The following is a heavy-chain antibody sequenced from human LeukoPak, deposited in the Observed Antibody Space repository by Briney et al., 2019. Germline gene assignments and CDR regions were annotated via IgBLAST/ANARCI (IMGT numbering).Heavy chain of an antibody. V-gene: IGHV4-61*08. Sequence: SETLSLTCTVSGGSISSGGYYWSWIRQPPGKGLEWIGYIYYSGSTNYNPSLKSRVTISLDASKNQVSLKLSSVTAADTAVYYCASFGGTYDFWGQGTRVTVSS. CDR2: IYYSGST. J-gene: IGHJ4*02. D-gene: IGHD1-26*01. CDR3: ASFGGTYDF. CDR1: GGSISSGGYY.